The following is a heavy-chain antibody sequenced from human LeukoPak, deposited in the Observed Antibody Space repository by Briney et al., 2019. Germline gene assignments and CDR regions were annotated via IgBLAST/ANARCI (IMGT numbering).Heavy chain of an antibody. Sequence: QPGGSLRLSCAASGFTFSSYEMNWVRQVPWKGLEWISYISSSGSTIYFADSVKGRFTISRDNAKNSLYLQMNSLRAEDTAVYYCARPSRPYRSSEYFQHWGQGTLVIVSS. V-gene: IGHV3-48*03. CDR3: ARPSRPYRSSEYFQH. CDR1: GFTFSSYE. D-gene: IGHD6-13*01. CDR2: ISSSGSTI. J-gene: IGHJ1*01.